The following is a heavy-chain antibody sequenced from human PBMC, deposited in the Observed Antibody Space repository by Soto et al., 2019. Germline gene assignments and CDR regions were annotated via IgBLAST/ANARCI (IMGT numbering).Heavy chain of an antibody. CDR1: GYTFTSYD. Sequence: ASVKVSCKASGYTFTSYDINWVRQATGQGFEWMGWMNPNSGNTGYAQKFQGRVTMTRNTSISTAYMELSSLRSEDTAVYYCARDFWSGYYGRQNWFDPWGQGTLVTVSS. CDR2: MNPNSGNT. D-gene: IGHD3-3*01. J-gene: IGHJ5*02. V-gene: IGHV1-8*01. CDR3: ARDFWSGYYGRQNWFDP.